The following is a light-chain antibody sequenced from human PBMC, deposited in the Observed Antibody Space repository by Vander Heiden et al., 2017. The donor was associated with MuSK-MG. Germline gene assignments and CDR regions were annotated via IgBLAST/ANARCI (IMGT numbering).Light chain of an antibody. V-gene: IGKV3-20*01. J-gene: IGKJ4*01. CDR1: QSVRSSQ. CDR2: STS. Sequence: EIVLTQSPGTLSLSPGESATLSCRASQSVRSSQLAWYQQKPGQAPRLVIYSTSSRATDFPDRFSGSGSGRDFTLTINRLEPEDFAVYYWQQYGSAPLTFGGGTTVELK. CDR3: QQYGSAPLT.